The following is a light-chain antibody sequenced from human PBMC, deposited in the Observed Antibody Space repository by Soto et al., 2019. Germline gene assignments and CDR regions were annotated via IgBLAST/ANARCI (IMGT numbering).Light chain of an antibody. Sequence: DIQMTQSPSTLSASVGDRVTITCRASQGISGRLAWYQQKPGKAPNLLIYDVSNLESGVPSRFSGTGSGTEFTLTIKSLQPDDFATYYCQQYNSYSTFGPGTKVEVK. CDR3: QQYNSYST. J-gene: IGKJ1*01. CDR1: QGISGR. V-gene: IGKV1-5*01. CDR2: DVS.